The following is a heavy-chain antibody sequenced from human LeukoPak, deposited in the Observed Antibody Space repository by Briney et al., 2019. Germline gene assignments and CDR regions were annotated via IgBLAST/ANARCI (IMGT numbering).Heavy chain of an antibody. D-gene: IGHD2-21*01. Sequence: ASVKVSCKASGYTFTSYSINWMRQAPGQGLEWMGWISAYDRNTNYAQQLQGRVTMSTDTSTSTAYMELRSLTSDDTAVYYCARVAGRDFWFDPWGQGTLVTVSS. CDR3: ARVAGRDFWFDP. J-gene: IGHJ5*02. V-gene: IGHV1-18*01. CDR2: ISAYDRNT. CDR1: GYTFTSYS.